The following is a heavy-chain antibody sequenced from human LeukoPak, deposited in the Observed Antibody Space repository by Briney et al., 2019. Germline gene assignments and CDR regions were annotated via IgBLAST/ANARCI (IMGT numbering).Heavy chain of an antibody. CDR3: ARDIGRFGGLSPIDY. CDR2: ISYDGGNK. CDR1: GFTFSNYA. J-gene: IGHJ4*02. D-gene: IGHD3-10*01. Sequence: PGGSLRLSCAASGFTFSNYAMHWVRQAPGKGLEWVAIISYDGGNKYYADSVKGRCTISRDKSKNTQYLQMNSLRAEDTAVYYCARDIGRFGGLSPIDYWGQGTLVTVSS. V-gene: IGHV3-30-3*01.